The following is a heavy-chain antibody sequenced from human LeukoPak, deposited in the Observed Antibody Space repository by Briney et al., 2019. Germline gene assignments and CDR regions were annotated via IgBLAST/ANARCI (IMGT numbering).Heavy chain of an antibody. Sequence: PGGSLRLSCAASGFTVSSNYMSWVRQAPGKGLEGVSVIYSGGSTYYADSVKGRFTISRDNSKNTLYLQMNSLRAEDTAVYYCAREGIAVAGMGGAGFDYWGQGTLVTVSS. CDR1: GFTVSSNY. CDR2: IYSGGST. CDR3: AREGIAVAGMGGAGFDY. J-gene: IGHJ4*02. D-gene: IGHD6-19*01. V-gene: IGHV3-53*01.